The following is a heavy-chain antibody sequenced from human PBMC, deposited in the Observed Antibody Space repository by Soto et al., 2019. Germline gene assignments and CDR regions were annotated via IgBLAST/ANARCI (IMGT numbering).Heavy chain of an antibody. CDR2: IVPTVDTS. CDR3: VRVVAIPDYPDN. D-gene: IGHD2-15*01. V-gene: IGHV1-69*14. CDR1: GATFSSYA. J-gene: IGHJ4*02. Sequence: QVQLVQSGAEVRQPASSVKVSCKTSGATFSSYAITWVRQAPGQGLEWMGGIVPTVDTSTYAQKFQGRVKITADKFTNTVYMQLRSLRSDDTAVYYCVRVVAIPDYPDNWGQGTLVTVSS.